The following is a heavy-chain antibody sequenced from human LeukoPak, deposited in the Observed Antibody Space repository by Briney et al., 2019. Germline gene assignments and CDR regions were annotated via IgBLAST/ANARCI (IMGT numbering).Heavy chain of an antibody. V-gene: IGHV3-74*01. D-gene: IGHD3-3*01. CDR3: ARDFGDY. CDR1: GFTFSDYW. Sequence: GGSLRLSCAASGFTFSDYWMHWVRQAPGKGLVWVSRVNNDGSNTTYADSVKGRFTISRDNAKNMLYLQMNSLRAEDTAVYYCARDFGDYWGQGTLVTVSS. CDR2: VNNDGSNT. J-gene: IGHJ4*02.